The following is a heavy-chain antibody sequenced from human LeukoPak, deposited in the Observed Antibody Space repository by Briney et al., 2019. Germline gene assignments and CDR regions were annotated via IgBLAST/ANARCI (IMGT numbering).Heavy chain of an antibody. CDR3: ARDRCSGGSCGWFDP. V-gene: IGHV1-2*04. Sequence: ASVKVSCKASGCTFTGYYMHWVRQAPGQGLECMGWINPNSGGTNYAQKFQGWVTMTRDTSISTAYMELSRLRSDDTAVYYCARDRCSGGSCGWFDPWGQGTLVTVSS. CDR1: GCTFTGYY. D-gene: IGHD2-15*01. CDR2: INPNSGGT. J-gene: IGHJ5*02.